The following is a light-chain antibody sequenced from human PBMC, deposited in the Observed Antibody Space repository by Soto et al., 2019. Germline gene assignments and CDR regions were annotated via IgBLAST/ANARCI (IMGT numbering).Light chain of an antibody. Sequence: EIVSRQSPGTLSLSPGERATLSCGASQSVGSSYLAWYQQKPGQAPRLLIYGASSRATGIPDRFSGSGSGTDFTLTISRLEPDDFAVYYCQQYGSSGTFGQGTKVDIK. V-gene: IGKV3-20*01. CDR3: QQYGSSGT. CDR2: GAS. CDR1: QSVGSSY. J-gene: IGKJ1*01.